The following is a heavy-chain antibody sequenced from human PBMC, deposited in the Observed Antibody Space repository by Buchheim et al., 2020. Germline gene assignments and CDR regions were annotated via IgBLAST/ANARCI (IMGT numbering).Heavy chain of an antibody. CDR3: ARVADYYGSGSHFDY. Sequence: QVQLQESGPGLVKPSETLSLTCTVSGGSISSYYWSWIRQPPGKGLEWIGYIYYSGSTNYNPSLKRRVTISVDTSKNQFSLKLSSVTAADTAVYYCARVADYYGSGSHFDYWGQGTL. J-gene: IGHJ4*02. CDR2: IYYSGST. CDR1: GGSISSYY. V-gene: IGHV4-59*01. D-gene: IGHD3-10*01.